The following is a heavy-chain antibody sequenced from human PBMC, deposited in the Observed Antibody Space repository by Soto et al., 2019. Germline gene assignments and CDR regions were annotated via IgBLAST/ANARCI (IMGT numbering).Heavy chain of an antibody. V-gene: IGHV1-18*01. CDR2: ISAYNGNT. D-gene: IGHD3-3*01. CDR1: GYTFTSYG. CDR3: ARDFKEYYDFWSGYYKVYYYYGMDV. J-gene: IGHJ6*02. Sequence: ASVKVSCKASGYTFTSYGISWVRQAPGQGLEWMGWISAYNGNTNYAQKLQGRVTMTTDTSTSTAYTELRSLRSDDTAVYYCARDFKEYYDFWSGYYKVYYYYGMDVWGQGTTVTVSS.